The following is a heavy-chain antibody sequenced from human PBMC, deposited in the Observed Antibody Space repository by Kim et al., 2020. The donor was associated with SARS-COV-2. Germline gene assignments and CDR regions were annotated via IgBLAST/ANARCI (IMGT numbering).Heavy chain of an antibody. CDR1: GGSISSYY. D-gene: IGHD3-3*01. CDR3: ARDSRYYDFWSGYFRTGDYYDGMDV. Sequence: SETLSLTCTVSGGSISSYYWSWIRQPPGKGLEWIGYIYYSGSTNYNPSLKSRVTISVDTSKNQFSLKLSSVTAADTAVYYCARDSRYYDFWSGYFRTGDYYDGMDVWGQGTTVTVSS. J-gene: IGHJ6*02. CDR2: IYYSGST. V-gene: IGHV4-59*13.